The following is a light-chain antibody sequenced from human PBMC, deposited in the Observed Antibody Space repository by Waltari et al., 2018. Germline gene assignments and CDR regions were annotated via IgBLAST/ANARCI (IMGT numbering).Light chain of an antibody. CDR2: GSS. V-gene: IGKV3-20*01. CDR1: PSVNSSY. Sequence: ETVLTQLPDTLSLPPGERASISCRTSPSVNSSYLAWYQHKPGQAPRLLIYGSSTRATGIPDRFSARGTGTDFTLTLRRLEPEDFAVYYFQLFGSSPLYSFGQGTKLEI. J-gene: IGKJ2*01. CDR3: QLFGSSPLYS.